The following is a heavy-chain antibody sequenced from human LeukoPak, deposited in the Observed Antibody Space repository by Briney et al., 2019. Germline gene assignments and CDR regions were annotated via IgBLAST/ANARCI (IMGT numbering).Heavy chain of an antibody. V-gene: IGHV3-48*04. D-gene: IGHD6-19*01. CDR1: GVTCSIYA. CDR2: ISSSRGNAI. J-gene: IGHJ3*01. CDR3: AKEVAGHDTGWLHAFDV. Sequence: PGGSLRLSCAASGVTCSIYAMSWVREVPGKGLEWISYISSSRGNAIHYAHSVRGRFTISRDDAKNSLYLKMYTLRVEDTAVYYCAKEVAGHDTGWLHAFDVWGQGAMVTVSS.